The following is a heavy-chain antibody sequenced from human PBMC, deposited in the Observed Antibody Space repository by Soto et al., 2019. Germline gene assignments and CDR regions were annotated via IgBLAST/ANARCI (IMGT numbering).Heavy chain of an antibody. V-gene: IGHV4-30-4*01. D-gene: IGHD6-13*01. CDR3: ARQRSSRLSNWFDP. J-gene: IGHJ5*02. CDR2: IYYSDNT. CDR1: GVSFSSGGYY. Sequence: SETLSLTCTVSGVSFSSGGYYWSWIRQPPGKGLEWIGYIYYSDNTYSNPSLKSRVAISGDTSRNQFSLRLSSVTAADTAVYYCARQRSSRLSNWFDPWGQGTLVTVSS.